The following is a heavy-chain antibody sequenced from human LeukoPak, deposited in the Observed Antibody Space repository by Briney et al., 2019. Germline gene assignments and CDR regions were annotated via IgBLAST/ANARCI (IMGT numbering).Heavy chain of an antibody. Sequence: SLTLTCTTSGFYFGDYAMTWIRLAPGKGKEWVGFIRSKIYGGTQEYAASVKGRFTITRDDSKGVAYLQMNSLKTEDTAVYYCTRDQTPYYWGQGTLVTVAS. J-gene: IGHJ4*02. CDR1: GFYFGDYA. CDR2: IRSKIYGGTQ. V-gene: IGHV3-49*03. CDR3: TRDQTPYY.